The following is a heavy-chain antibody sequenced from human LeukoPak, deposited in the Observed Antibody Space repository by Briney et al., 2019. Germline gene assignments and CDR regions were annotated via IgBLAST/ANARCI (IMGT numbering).Heavy chain of an antibody. CDR1: GFTFSSYA. Sequence: PGGPLRLSCAASGFTFSSYAMSWVRQAPGKGLEWVGRIKRKIDGGTTDYAAPVKGRFTISRDDSNNTLYLQMNSLRAEDTAVYYCAKGGWELEAFDIWGQGTMVTVSS. V-gene: IGHV3-15*01. D-gene: IGHD1-26*01. CDR3: AKGGWELEAFDI. CDR2: IKRKIDGGTT. J-gene: IGHJ3*02.